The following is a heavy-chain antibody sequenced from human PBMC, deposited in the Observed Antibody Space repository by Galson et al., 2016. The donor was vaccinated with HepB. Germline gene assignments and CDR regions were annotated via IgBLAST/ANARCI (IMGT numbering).Heavy chain of an antibody. Sequence: SLRLSCAASGFTFSNAWMSWVRQAPGKGLEWVSAVSGSGDNTYYADSVKGRFTISRDNSRNTVYVQINSLRAEDTAIYYCTMISWSTSSGFRFWGQGTRVTVSS. J-gene: IGHJ4*02. CDR2: VSGSGDNT. CDR3: TMISWSTSSGFRF. CDR1: GFTFSNAW. V-gene: IGHV3-23*01. D-gene: IGHD3-22*01.